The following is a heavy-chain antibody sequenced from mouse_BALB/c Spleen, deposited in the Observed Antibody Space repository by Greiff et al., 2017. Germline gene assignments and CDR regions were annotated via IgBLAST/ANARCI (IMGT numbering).Heavy chain of an antibody. Sequence: VQLQQSGAELVKPGASVKLSCTASGFNINDTYMHWVKQRPEQGLEWIGRIDPANGNTKYDPKFQGKATITADTSSNTAYLQLSSLTSEDTAVYYCAKAYYGSSYWYFEVWGAGTTVTVAS. CDR3: AKAYYGSSYWYFEV. CDR1: GFNINDTY. J-gene: IGHJ1*01. CDR2: IDPANGNT. D-gene: IGHD1-1*01. V-gene: IGHV14-3*02.